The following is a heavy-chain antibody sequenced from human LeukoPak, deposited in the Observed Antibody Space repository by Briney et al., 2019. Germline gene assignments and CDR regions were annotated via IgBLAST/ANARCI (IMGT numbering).Heavy chain of an antibody. CDR3: ARGKYCSGGSCYEYWFDP. CDR1: GFTFSSYW. Sequence: PGGSLRLSCAASGFTFSSYWMHWVRQAPGKGLVWVSRTNSDGSSTNYADSVKGRFTISRDNAKNTLYLQMNSLRADDTAVYYCARGKYCSGGSCYEYWFDPWGQGTLVTVSS. J-gene: IGHJ5*02. D-gene: IGHD2-15*01. CDR2: TNSDGSST. V-gene: IGHV3-74*01.